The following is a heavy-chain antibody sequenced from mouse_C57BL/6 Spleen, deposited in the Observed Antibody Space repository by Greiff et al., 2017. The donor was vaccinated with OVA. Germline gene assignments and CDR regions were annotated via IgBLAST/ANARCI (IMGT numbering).Heavy chain of an antibody. J-gene: IGHJ3*01. V-gene: IGHV1-18*01. CDR3: ARRDYDAWFAY. D-gene: IGHD2-4*01. CDR2: INPNNGGT. CDR1: GYTFTDYN. Sequence: EVQLQQSGPELVKPGASVKIPCKASGYTFTDYNMDWVKQSHGKSLEWIGDINPNNGGTIYNQKFKGKATLTVDKSSSTAYMELRSLTSEDTAVYYCARRDYDAWFAYWGQGTLVTVSA.